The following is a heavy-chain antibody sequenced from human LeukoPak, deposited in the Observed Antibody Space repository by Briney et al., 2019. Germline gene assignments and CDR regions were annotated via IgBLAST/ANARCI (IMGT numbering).Heavy chain of an antibody. CDR1: GGSISSSSYY. Sequence: SETLSLTCTVSGGSISSSSYYWGWIRQPPGKGLEWIGSIYYSGSTYYNPSLKSRVTISVDTSKNQFSLKLSSVTAADTAVYYCARRLTYYYDSSGYTIDYWGQGTLVTVSS. CDR3: ARRLTYYYDSSGYTIDY. D-gene: IGHD3-22*01. J-gene: IGHJ4*02. CDR2: IYYSGST. V-gene: IGHV4-39*07.